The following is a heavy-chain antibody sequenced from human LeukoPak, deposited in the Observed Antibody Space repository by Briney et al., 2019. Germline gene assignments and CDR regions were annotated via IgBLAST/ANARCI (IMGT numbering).Heavy chain of an antibody. CDR1: GGSMSAYY. CDR2: IYYTGNT. J-gene: IGHJ5*02. D-gene: IGHD4-17*01. CDR3: VRSKSGTYGWFDP. Sequence: ETPSLTCTVSGGSMSAYYLSWIRQPPGKGLEWIGFIYYTGNTNYNPSLKSRLTISVDTSKNQFSLKVRSVTAADTAVYYCVRSKSGTYGWFDPWGQGTVVTVSS. V-gene: IGHV4-59*01.